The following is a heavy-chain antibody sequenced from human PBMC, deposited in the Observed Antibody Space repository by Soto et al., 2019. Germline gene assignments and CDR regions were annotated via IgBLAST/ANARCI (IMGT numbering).Heavy chain of an antibody. CDR3: AKVRYCGGANCPVIFAY. D-gene: IGHD2-21*01. V-gene: IGHV3-23*01. CDR1: GFTFNTYA. CDR2: LSGSGDTT. J-gene: IGHJ4*02. Sequence: EVQLLESGGGLVQPGGSLRLSCAASGFTFNTYALNWVRQAPGRGLEWVSTLSGSGDTTYYADSVKGRFSVSRDNAKNTLLLHLNSLRVEDTAVYYCAKVRYCGGANCPVIFAYWGQGTLVTVSS.